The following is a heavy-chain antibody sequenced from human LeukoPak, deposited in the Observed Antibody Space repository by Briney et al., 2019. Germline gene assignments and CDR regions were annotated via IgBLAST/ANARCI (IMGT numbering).Heavy chain of an antibody. D-gene: IGHD3-3*01. CDR1: GGSISSSSYY. Sequence: SETLSLTCTVSGGSISSSSYYWGWIRQPPGTGLEWIGRIYYSGSTYYNPSLKSRGTISVDTSKNQFSLKPSSVTAADTAVYYCARQSASTYYDFWSGYYVGYWGQGTLVTVSS. CDR2: IYYSGST. J-gene: IGHJ4*02. V-gene: IGHV4-39*01. CDR3: ARQSASTYYDFWSGYYVGY.